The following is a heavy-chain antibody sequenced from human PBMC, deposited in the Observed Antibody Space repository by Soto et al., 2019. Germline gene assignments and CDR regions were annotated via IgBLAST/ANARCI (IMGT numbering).Heavy chain of an antibody. J-gene: IGHJ5*02. V-gene: IGHV1-69*06. CDR3: AREAAAGRNWFDP. D-gene: IGHD6-13*01. Sequence: QVQLVQSGAEVKKPGSSVKVSCKASGDTFSSNAINWVRQAPGQGLEWMGGINPIFGTAKYAQKLQGRVTITADKSTSTAYMEPSSLRSEDTAVYYCAREAAAGRNWFDPWGQGTLVTVSS. CDR1: GDTFSSNA. CDR2: INPIFGTA.